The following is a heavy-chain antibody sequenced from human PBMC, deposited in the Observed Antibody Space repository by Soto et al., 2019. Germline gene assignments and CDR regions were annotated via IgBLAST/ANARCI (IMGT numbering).Heavy chain of an antibody. D-gene: IGHD3-10*01. CDR1: GYTFTSYG. CDR3: ARAVLHYDGWGSYYRGNWLDP. V-gene: IGHV1-18*04. CDR2: ISAYNGNT. Sequence: AAVKVSCKASGYTFTSYGISWVRQAPGQGLEWMGWISAYNGNTNYAQKLQGRGTMTTDTSTSTAYMELRSLRSDETAVYYCARAVLHYDGWGSYYRGNWLDPWGQGTLVTVSS. J-gene: IGHJ5*02.